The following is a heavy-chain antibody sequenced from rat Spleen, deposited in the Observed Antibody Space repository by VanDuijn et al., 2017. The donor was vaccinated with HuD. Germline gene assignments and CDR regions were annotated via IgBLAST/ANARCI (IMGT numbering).Heavy chain of an antibody. V-gene: IGHV5S10*01. CDR3: ARVDNSGYRLFDY. J-gene: IGHJ2*01. CDR2: IIYDGSRT. Sequence: EVQLVESGGGLVQPGRSLKLSCAASGFTFSDYNMAWVRQAPKKGLEWVATIIYDGSRTYYRDSVKGRFTISRDNAKSTLYLQMDSLRSEDTATYYCARVDNSGYRLFDYWGPGVMVTVSS. D-gene: IGHD4-3*01. CDR1: GFTFSDYN.